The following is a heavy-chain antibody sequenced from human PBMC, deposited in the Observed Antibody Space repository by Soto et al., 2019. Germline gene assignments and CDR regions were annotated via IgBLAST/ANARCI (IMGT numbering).Heavy chain of an antibody. D-gene: IGHD6-13*01. CDR1: GFTFSHYA. Sequence: GGSLRLSCAASGFTFSHYALHWVRQAPGKGLEWVTLISFDGSNIYYADSVKGRFTISRDDSKNTVYLQMNSLRAEDTAVYYCARRGVAAASTGPGQDYFDYWGQGTLVTVSS. CDR2: ISFDGSNI. CDR3: ARRGVAAASTGPGQDYFDY. V-gene: IGHV3-30*04. J-gene: IGHJ4*02.